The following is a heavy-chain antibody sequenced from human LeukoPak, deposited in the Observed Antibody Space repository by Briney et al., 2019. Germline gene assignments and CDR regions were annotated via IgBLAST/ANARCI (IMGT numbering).Heavy chain of an antibody. J-gene: IGHJ4*02. CDR2: IYYSGIT. Sequence: SETLSLTCTVSGGSIRGYYWSWIRQPPGKGLEYIGYIYYSGITNYNPSLKSRVTISVDTSKNQFSLKLSSVTAADTAVYYCARVTGYRIEDYFDYWGQGTLVTVSS. CDR3: ARVTGYRIEDYFDY. V-gene: IGHV4-59*01. CDR1: GGSIRGYY. D-gene: IGHD6-13*01.